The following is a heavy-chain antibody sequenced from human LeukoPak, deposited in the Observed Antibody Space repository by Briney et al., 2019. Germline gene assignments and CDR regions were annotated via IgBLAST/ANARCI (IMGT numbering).Heavy chain of an antibody. J-gene: IGHJ3*02. CDR1: GYPINNAYY. Sequence: PSETLSLTCGVSGYPINNAYYWSWIRQPPGKGLEWIGYIYYSGSTNYNPSLKSRVTISVDTSKNQFSLKLSSVTAADTAAYYCARDQGYCSGGSCYSDDAFDIWGQGTMVTISS. CDR3: ARDQGYCSGGSCYSDDAFDI. V-gene: IGHV4-59*01. CDR2: IYYSGST. D-gene: IGHD2-15*01.